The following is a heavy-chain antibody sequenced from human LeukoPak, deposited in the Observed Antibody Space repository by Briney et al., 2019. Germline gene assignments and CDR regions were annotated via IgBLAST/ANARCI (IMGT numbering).Heavy chain of an antibody. Sequence: SETLSLTCTVSGGSVSSGSYYWSWIRQPPGKGLECIGYIYYSGSTNYNPSLKSRVTISVDTSKNQFSLKLSSVTAADTAVYYCARKAISSSWYSLDYWGQGTLVTVSS. D-gene: IGHD6-13*01. CDR1: GGSVSSGSYY. CDR3: ARKAISSSWYSLDY. CDR2: IYYSGST. J-gene: IGHJ4*02. V-gene: IGHV4-61*01.